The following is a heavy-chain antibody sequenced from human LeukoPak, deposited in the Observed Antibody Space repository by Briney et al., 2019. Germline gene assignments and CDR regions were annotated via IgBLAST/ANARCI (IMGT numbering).Heavy chain of an antibody. D-gene: IGHD3-22*01. J-gene: IGHJ4*02. Sequence: KPGGSLSLSCAVSGFTFSSYSMNWVRQAPGKGLEWVSSISSSSSYIYNADSVKARFTISRDKAKNSLYLQMNSLRAEDTAVYYCARDSEDYYDSSGDFDYWGQGTLVTVSS. V-gene: IGHV3-21*01. CDR3: ARDSEDYYDSSGDFDY. CDR1: GFTFSSYS. CDR2: ISSSSSYI.